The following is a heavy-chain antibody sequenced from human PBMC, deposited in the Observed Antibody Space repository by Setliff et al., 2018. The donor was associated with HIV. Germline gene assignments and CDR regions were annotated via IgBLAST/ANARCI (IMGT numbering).Heavy chain of an antibody. CDR1: GGCIDRSNYY. Sequence: SETLSLTCSVSGGCIDRSNYYWGWIRQSPGKGLEWIGNIHYSGNTYYNPSLKSRVTISVDTCRNQFYLDLRSVTAADTAVYYCARQPSWGSIDYWGQGTLVTVSS. V-gene: IGHV4-39*01. CDR2: IHYSGNT. J-gene: IGHJ4*02. D-gene: IGHD7-27*01. CDR3: ARQPSWGSIDY.